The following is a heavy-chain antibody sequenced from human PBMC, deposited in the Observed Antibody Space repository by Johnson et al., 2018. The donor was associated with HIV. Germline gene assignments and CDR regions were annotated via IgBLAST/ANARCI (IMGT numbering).Heavy chain of an antibody. J-gene: IGHJ3*01. CDR1: GFTFSNYW. CDR2: IKQDGSET. Sequence: VQLVESGGGLVQPGGSLRLSCAASGFTFSNYWMNWVRQAPGKGLEWVANIKQDGSETYYVESVKGRFTISRDNAKSSLYLQMNSLKTEDTAVYYCTTGCSGGSACLWGQGTMVTVSS. CDR3: TTGCSGGSACL. V-gene: IGHV3-7*03. D-gene: IGHD2-15*01.